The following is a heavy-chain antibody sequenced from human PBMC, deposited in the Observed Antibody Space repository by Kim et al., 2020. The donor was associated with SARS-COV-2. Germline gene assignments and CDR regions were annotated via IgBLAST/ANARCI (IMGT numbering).Heavy chain of an antibody. D-gene: IGHD1-1*01. Sequence: GGSLRLSCAASGFSFSGHGMHWFRQVPGKGLAWVARIISEGSSASSADPVTVPFRISSDNAKNTLSLQMHSQRVEDTGVVSSAWYNGTYHAVDCWG. V-gene: IGHV3-74*01. CDR1: GFSFSGHG. CDR3: AWYNGTYHAVDC. CDR2: IISEGSSA. J-gene: IGHJ6*01.